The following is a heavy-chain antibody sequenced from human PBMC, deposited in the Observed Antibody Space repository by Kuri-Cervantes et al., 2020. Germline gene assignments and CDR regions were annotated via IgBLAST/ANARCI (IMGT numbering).Heavy chain of an antibody. D-gene: IGHD3-10*01. V-gene: IGHV1-3*01. J-gene: IGHJ4*02. CDR2: INAGNGNT. Sequence: ASVKVSCKASGYTFTSYAMHWVRQAPGQRLEWMGWINAGNGNTKYSQKFQGRVTITRDTSASTAYMELSSLRSEDTAVYYCAGGIYYGSGSRKNRDFDYWGQGTLVTVSS. CDR1: GYTFTSYA. CDR3: AGGIYYGSGSRKNRDFDY.